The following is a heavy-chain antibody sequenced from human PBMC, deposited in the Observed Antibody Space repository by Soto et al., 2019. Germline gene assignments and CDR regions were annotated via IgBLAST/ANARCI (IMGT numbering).Heavy chain of an antibody. Sequence: PGGSLRLSCAASGFTFSSYEMNWVRQAPGKGLEWVSYISSSGSTIYYADSVKGRFTISRDNAKNSLYLQMNSLRAEDTAVYYCARLSSNNWFDPWGQGTLVIGSS. CDR3: ARLSSNNWFDP. D-gene: IGHD6-13*01. J-gene: IGHJ5*02. CDR1: GFTFSSYE. V-gene: IGHV3-48*03. CDR2: ISSSGSTI.